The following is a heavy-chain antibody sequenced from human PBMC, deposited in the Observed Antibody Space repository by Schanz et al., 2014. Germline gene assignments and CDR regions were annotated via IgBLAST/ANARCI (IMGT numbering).Heavy chain of an antibody. CDR1: GYTFINSD. Sequence: QVQLVQSGAEVKNPGASVKVSCKASGYTFINSDINWVRQAPGQGLEWMGWINTNTANPTYAQGFTGRFVYPLDASVTTAYLEISSLKAEDTAVYYCARGYSGYSHFDFWGQGTLVTVSS. CDR2: INTNTANP. CDR3: ARGYSGYSHFDF. D-gene: IGHD5-12*01. J-gene: IGHJ4*02. V-gene: IGHV7-4-1*02.